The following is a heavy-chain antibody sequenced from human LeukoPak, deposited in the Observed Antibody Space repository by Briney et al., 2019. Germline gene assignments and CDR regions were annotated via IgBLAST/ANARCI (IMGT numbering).Heavy chain of an antibody. CDR2: ISGSGGST. D-gene: IGHD5-12*01. V-gene: IGHV3-23*01. CDR3: AKGSYDLFDY. Sequence: GGSLRPSCAASGFDFHNYVIHWVRQAPGKGLEWVSAISGSGGSTYYADSVKGRFTISRDNSKNTLYLQMNSLRAEDTAVYYCAKGSYDLFDYWGQGTLVTVSS. J-gene: IGHJ4*02. CDR1: GFDFHNYV.